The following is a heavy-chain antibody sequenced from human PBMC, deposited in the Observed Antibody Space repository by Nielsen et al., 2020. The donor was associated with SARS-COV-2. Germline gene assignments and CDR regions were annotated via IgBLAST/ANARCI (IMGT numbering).Heavy chain of an antibody. V-gene: IGHV3-30*03. Sequence: GGSLRLSCAASGFTFSSYGMHWGRQAPGKGLEWVAVISYDGSNKYYADSVKGRFTIFRDNSKNTLYLQMNSLRAEDTAVYYCASLVDTAMVNPLYGMDVWGQGTTVTVSS. D-gene: IGHD5-18*01. CDR2: ISYDGSNK. J-gene: IGHJ6*02. CDR3: ASLVDTAMVNPLYGMDV. CDR1: GFTFSSYG.